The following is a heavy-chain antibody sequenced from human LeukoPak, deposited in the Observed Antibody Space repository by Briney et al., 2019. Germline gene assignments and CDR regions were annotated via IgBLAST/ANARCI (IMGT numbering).Heavy chain of an antibody. CDR2: ISGSGGST. Sequence: GGSLRLSCAASGFTFSNYAMNWVRQAPGKGLEWVSAISGSGGSTYYADSVKGRCTISRDNSKNTLYLRMNSLRAEDTAVYYCARDPTNWGYFDYWGQGTLVTVSS. CDR1: GFTFSNYA. D-gene: IGHD7-27*01. V-gene: IGHV3-23*01. J-gene: IGHJ4*02. CDR3: ARDPTNWGYFDY.